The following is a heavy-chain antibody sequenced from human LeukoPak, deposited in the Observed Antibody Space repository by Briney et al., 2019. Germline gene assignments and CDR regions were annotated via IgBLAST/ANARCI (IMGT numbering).Heavy chain of an antibody. CDR2: IYYSGST. J-gene: IGHJ4*02. V-gene: IGHV4-59*01. Sequence: LETLSLTCTVSGGSISSYYWSWVRQPPGRRLEWIGDIYYSGSTSYRPSLKSRLTISVDTSTNQFSLTLSSVTAADTAVYSCARAHYAFWSGYPYYFDNWGQGTLVTVSS. CDR3: ARAHYAFWSGYPYYFDN. D-gene: IGHD3-3*01. CDR1: GGSISSYY.